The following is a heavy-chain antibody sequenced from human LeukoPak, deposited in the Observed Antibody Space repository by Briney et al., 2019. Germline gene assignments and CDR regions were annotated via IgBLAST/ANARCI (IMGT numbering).Heavy chain of an antibody. CDR2: INPNSGGT. D-gene: IGHD3-22*01. CDR1: GYTLTGYY. V-gene: IGHV1-2*06. J-gene: IGHJ5*02. Sequence: ASVKVSCKASGYTLTGYYMHWVRQAPGQGLEWMGRINPNSGGTNYAQKFQGRVTMTRDTSISTAYMELSRLRSDDTAVYYCARERSGTYYYDSSRYGWFDPWGQGTLVTVSS. CDR3: ARERSGTYYYDSSRYGWFDP.